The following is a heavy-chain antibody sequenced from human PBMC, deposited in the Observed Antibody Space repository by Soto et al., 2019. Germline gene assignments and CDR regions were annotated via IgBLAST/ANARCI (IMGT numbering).Heavy chain of an antibody. J-gene: IGHJ4*02. D-gene: IGHD2-8*01. V-gene: IGHV1-18*01. Sequence: ASVKVSCKASGYTFTSYGISWVRQAPGQGLEWMGWISAYNGNTNYAQKLQGRVTMTTDTSTSTAYMELRSLRSDDTAVYYCARAVTFFVRLVYAPVLFYYWGQGSLVTGSA. CDR1: GYTFTSYG. CDR3: ARAVTFFVRLVYAPVLFYY. CDR2: ISAYNGNT.